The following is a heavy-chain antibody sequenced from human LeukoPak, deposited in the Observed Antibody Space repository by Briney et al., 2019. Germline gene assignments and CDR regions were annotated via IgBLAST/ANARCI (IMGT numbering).Heavy chain of an antibody. CDR3: ARDPGYCSSTSCYEMSGGWFDP. V-gene: IGHV3-23*01. J-gene: IGHJ5*02. Sequence: PGGSLRLSCAASGFTFSSYAMSWVRQAPGKGLEWVSAISGSGGSTYYADSVKGRFTISRDNSKNTLYLQMNSLRAEDTAVYYCARDPGYCSSTSCYEMSGGWFDPWGQGTLVTVSS. CDR2: ISGSGGST. CDR1: GFTFSSYA. D-gene: IGHD2-2*01.